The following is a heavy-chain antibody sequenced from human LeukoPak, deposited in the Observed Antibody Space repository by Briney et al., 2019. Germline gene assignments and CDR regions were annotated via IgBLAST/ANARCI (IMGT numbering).Heavy chain of an antibody. Sequence: GGSLRLSCAASGFTFSSYSMNWVRQAPGKGLEWVSSISSSSSDIYYADSVKGRFTISRDNAKNSLYLQMNSLSAEDTAVYYCARERMGGYSGYALFDYWGQGTLVTVSS. V-gene: IGHV3-21*01. CDR1: GFTFSSYS. D-gene: IGHD5-12*01. CDR2: ISSSSSDI. CDR3: ARERMGGYSGYALFDY. J-gene: IGHJ4*02.